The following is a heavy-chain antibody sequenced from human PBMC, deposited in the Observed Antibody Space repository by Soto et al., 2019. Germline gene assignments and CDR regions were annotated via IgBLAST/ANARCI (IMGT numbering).Heavy chain of an antibody. D-gene: IGHD3-10*01. CDR1: GGAFSSYA. Sequence: SVKVSCKASGGAFSSYAISWVAQAPGQGLELMGGIIPIFAPANYAQKFQARVTITADESTSTAYMELSSLRSEDTGVYYCASRSILWFGALLSPRGYYYGMDVWG. CDR2: IIPIFAPA. J-gene: IGHJ6*02. CDR3: ASRSILWFGALLSPRGYYYGMDV. V-gene: IGHV1-69*13.